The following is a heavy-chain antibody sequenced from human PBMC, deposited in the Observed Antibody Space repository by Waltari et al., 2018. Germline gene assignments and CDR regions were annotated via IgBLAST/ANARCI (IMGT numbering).Heavy chain of an antibody. J-gene: IGHJ4*02. CDR3: ASPSFSSPTSAGY. Sequence: QVQLVQSGAEVQKPGASVNVSCKAFGSTLSGYYMYWVRQAPGQGLEWMGRINPKTSDIDYSQKFQGRFTMTADTSINTVYMELRRLRSDDTAVYFCASPSFSSPTSAGYWGQGTLVTVSS. D-gene: IGHD2-2*01. V-gene: IGHV1-2*06. CDR1: GSTLSGYY. CDR2: INPKTSDI.